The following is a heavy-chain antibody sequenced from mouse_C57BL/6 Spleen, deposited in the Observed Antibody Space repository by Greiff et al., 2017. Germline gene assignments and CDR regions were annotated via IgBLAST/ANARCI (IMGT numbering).Heavy chain of an antibody. Sequence: QVQLQQSGAELVRPGASVTLSCKASGYTFTDYEMHWVKQTPVHGLEWIGAIDPETGGTAYNQKFKGKAILTADKSSSTAYMELRSLTSEDSAVYYCTRCLHVLLGYWGQGTTLTVSS. CDR2: IDPETGGT. CDR3: TRCLHVLLGY. J-gene: IGHJ2*01. V-gene: IGHV1-15*01. CDR1: GYTFTDYE. D-gene: IGHD1-1*01.